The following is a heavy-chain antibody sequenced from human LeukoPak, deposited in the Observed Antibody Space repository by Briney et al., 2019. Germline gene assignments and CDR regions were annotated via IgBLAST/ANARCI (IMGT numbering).Heavy chain of an antibody. CDR1: GGSISSSSYY. D-gene: IGHD1-26*01. V-gene: IGHV4-39*07. CDR3: ARGRMWELLQYYFDY. J-gene: IGHJ4*02. Sequence: SETLSLTCTVSGGSISSSSYYWGWIRQPPGKGLEWIGSIYYSGSTYYNPSLKSRVTISVDTSKSQFSLKLSSVTAADTAVYYCARGRMWELLQYYFDYWGQGTLVTVSS. CDR2: IYYSGST.